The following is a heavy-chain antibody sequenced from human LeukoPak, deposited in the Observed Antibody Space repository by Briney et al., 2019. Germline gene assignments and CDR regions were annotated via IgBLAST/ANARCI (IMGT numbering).Heavy chain of an antibody. D-gene: IGHD2-21*02. CDR2: IYSSGTT. V-gene: IGHV4-4*07. Sequence: PSETLSLTCTVSGGSISGYYWSWIRQPAGKGLEWIGRIYSSGTTNYNPSLNSRVTMSIDTSKDQFSLNLSSVTAADTAVYYCARGPYCGGDCYFDYRGQGTLVTVSS. J-gene: IGHJ4*02. CDR1: GGSISGYY. CDR3: ARGPYCGGDCYFDY.